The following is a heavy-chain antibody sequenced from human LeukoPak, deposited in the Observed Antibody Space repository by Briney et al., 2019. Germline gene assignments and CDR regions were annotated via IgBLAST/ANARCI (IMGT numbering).Heavy chain of an antibody. CDR1: GYTFTGYY. D-gene: IGHD3-16*02. CDR3: ARLLVIGVKYYFDY. J-gene: IGHJ4*02. Sequence: ASVKVSRKASGYTFTGYYMHWVRQAPGQGLEWMGWINPNSGNTGYAQKFQGRVTMTRNTSISTAYMELSSLRSEDTAVYYCARLLVIGVKYYFDYWGQGTLVTVSS. CDR2: INPNSGNT. V-gene: IGHV1-8*02.